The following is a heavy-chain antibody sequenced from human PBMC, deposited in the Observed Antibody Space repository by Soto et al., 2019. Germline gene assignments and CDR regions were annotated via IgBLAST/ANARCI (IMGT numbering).Heavy chain of an antibody. CDR2: INHSGST. Sequence: SETLSLTCAVYGGSFSGYYWSWIRQPPGKGLEWIGEINHSGSTNYNPSLKSRVTISVDTSKNQFSLKLSSVTAADTAVYYCARVWGPGIVGATTFQHWGQGTLVTVSS. J-gene: IGHJ1*01. CDR3: ARVWGPGIVGATTFQH. D-gene: IGHD1-26*01. V-gene: IGHV4-34*01. CDR1: GGSFSGYY.